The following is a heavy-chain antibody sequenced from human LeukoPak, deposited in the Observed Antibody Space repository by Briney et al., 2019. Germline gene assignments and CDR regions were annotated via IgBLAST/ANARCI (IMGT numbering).Heavy chain of an antibody. J-gene: IGHJ4*02. CDR3: AKDLTRRTYGGAADY. D-gene: IGHD4-23*01. CDR1: GFTFDDYA. CDR2: INWKSGST. V-gene: IGHV3-9*01. Sequence: GRSLRLSCAASGFTFDDYAMHWVRQVPGKGLEWVSGINWKSGSTGYADSVKGRFTISRDNANNSLYLQMNSLRAEDTAFYYCAKDLTRRTYGGAADYWGQGTLVTVSS.